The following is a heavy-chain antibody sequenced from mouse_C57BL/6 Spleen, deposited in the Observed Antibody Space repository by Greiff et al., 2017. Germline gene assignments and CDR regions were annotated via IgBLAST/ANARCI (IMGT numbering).Heavy chain of an antibody. CDR2: LDPSDSYT. Sequence: QVQLKQPGAELVMPGASVKLSCKASGYTFTSYWMHWVKQRPGQGLEWIGELDPSDSYTNYNQKFKGKSTLTVDKSSSTAYMQLSSLTSEDSAVYSCATTGTGPFDYWGQGTTLTVSS. V-gene: IGHV1-69*01. CDR3: ATTGTGPFDY. J-gene: IGHJ2*01. CDR1: GYTFTSYW. D-gene: IGHD4-1*02.